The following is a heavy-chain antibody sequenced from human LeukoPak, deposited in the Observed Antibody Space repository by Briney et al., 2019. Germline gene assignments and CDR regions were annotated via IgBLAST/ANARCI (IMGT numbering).Heavy chain of an antibody. D-gene: IGHD3-10*01. CDR2: INRSGST. CDR1: GGSFSGYY. J-gene: IGHJ4*02. Sequence: SETLSLTCAVYGGSFSGYYWSWIRQPPGKGLEWIGEINRSGSTNYNPSLKSRVTISVDTSKNQFSLKLSSVTAADTAVYYCARLQHYGSGSYDYWGQGTLVTVSS. V-gene: IGHV4-34*01. CDR3: ARLQHYGSGSYDY.